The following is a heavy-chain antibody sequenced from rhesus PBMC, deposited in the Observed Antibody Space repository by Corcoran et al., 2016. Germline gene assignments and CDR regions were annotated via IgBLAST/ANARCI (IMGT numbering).Heavy chain of an antibody. J-gene: IGHJ4*01. CDR3: ALECTGSGCYAAFDY. V-gene: IGHV1-198*02. D-gene: IGHD2-21*01. CDR1: GFTFGSYA. CDR2: ISPLVGIT. Sequence: QVQLVQSGAEVKKPGASVKVSCKASGFTFGSYAISWVRQVPGQGREGMGVISPLVGITNYAKKFQGRVTITAEPSTSTAYMGLSSLRSEDTAVYYCALECTGSGCYAAFDYWGQGVLVTVSS.